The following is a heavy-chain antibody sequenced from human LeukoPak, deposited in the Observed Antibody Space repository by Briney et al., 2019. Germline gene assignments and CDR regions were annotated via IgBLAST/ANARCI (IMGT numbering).Heavy chain of an antibody. V-gene: IGHV1-2*02. J-gene: IGHJ6*03. CDR3: VRGLISSSPLTLYYYYYMDV. CDR2: INPNSGGT. D-gene: IGHD6-6*01. CDR1: GYTFTGYY. Sequence: ASVKVSCKASGYTFTGYYMHWVRQAPGQGLEWMGWINPNSGGTNYAQKFQGRVTMTRDTSISTAYMELSRLRSDDTAVYYCVRGLISSSPLTLYYYYYMDVWGKGTTVTVSS.